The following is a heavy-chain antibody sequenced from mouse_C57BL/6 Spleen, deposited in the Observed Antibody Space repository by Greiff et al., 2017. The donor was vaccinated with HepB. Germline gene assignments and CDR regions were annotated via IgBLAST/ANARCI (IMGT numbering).Heavy chain of an antibody. CDR2: ISYDGSN. CDR3: ARDYGSSSPFAY. Sequence: EVQLQQSGPGLVKPSQSLSLTCSVTGYSITSGYYWNWIRQFPGNNLEWMGYISYDGSNNYNPSLKNRISITRDTSKNQFFLKLNSVTTEDTATYYCARDYGSSSPFAYWGQGTLVTVSA. CDR1: GYSITSGYY. J-gene: IGHJ3*01. V-gene: IGHV3-6*01. D-gene: IGHD1-1*01.